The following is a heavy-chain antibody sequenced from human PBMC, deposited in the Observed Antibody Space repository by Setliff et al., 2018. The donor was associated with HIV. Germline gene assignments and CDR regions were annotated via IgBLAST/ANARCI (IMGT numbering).Heavy chain of an antibody. V-gene: IGHV3-7*03. CDR3: TRLRGYSYAYVY. J-gene: IGHJ4*02. D-gene: IGHD5-18*01. CDR1: GLTFSDAW. Sequence: GGSLRLSCAASGLTFSDAWMSWVRQAPGKGLEWVANIKQDGTEKYYVGSVKGRFTISRDNARKSLYLQMNSLRAEDAAVYYCTRLRGYSYAYVYWGQGTLVTVSS. CDR2: IKQDGTEK.